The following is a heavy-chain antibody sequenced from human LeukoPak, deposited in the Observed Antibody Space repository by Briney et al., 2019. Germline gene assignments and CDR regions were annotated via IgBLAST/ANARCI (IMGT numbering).Heavy chain of an antibody. CDR3: VRGGARGWFDP. CDR2: IYYSGST. Sequence: SETLSLTCTVSGGSISGYYWSWIRQPPGKGPEWIGYIYYSGSTKYNPSLNSRVTISVDTSKNQFSLKLNSVTAADTAVYYCVRGGARGWFDPWGQGTLVTVSS. V-gene: IGHV4-59*01. D-gene: IGHD4/OR15-4a*01. J-gene: IGHJ5*02. CDR1: GGSISGYY.